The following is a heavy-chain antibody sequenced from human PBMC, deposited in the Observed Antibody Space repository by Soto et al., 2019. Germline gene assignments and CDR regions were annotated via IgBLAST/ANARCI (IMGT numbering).Heavy chain of an antibody. V-gene: IGHV4-4*07. CDR2: IYTSGST. Sequence: ETLSDTWIVSGGAIRGFYWSRIWERARKGLEWIGRIYTSGSTNYNPSLKSRVTMSVDTSKNQFSLKLSSVTAADTAVYYCATDPYRGDFYDEMQQYPQSTPMDYSGQ. CDR1: GGAIRGFY. CDR3: ATDPYRGDFYDEMQQYPQSTPMDY. J-gene: IGHJ6*01. D-gene: IGHD2-21*02.